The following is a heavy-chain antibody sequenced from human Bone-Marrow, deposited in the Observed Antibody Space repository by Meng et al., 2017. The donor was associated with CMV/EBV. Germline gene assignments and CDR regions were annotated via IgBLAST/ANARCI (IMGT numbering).Heavy chain of an antibody. D-gene: IGHD2-15*01. J-gene: IGHJ4*02. CDR1: GDSISTNYW. V-gene: IGHV4-4*01. CDR3: ARSPGWWSLDY. Sequence: TCAVFGDSISTNYWWSWVRQPTGRGLEWIGEISHSGSTKYTPSLNSRVTISVDKTKNHFSLKVTSVTAADTGVYFCARSPGWWSLDYWGQGSLVTVSS. CDR2: ISHSGST.